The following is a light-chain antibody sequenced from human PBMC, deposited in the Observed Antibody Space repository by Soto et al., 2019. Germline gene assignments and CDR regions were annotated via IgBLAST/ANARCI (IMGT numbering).Light chain of an antibody. CDR2: GAS. V-gene: IGKV3-20*01. CDR3: QQYDRSLQFT. CDR1: QSVSRDY. Sequence: EIVLTQSPGTLSLSPGERATLSCRASQSVSRDYLAWYQLKPGQAPRLLIYGASSRATGIPDRFSGSGAGTDVTLTIIRLEPEDFAVYCCQQYDRSLQFTFGPGTKVDI. J-gene: IGKJ3*01.